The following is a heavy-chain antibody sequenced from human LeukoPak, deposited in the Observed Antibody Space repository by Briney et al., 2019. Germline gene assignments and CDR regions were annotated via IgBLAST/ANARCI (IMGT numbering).Heavy chain of an antibody. CDR3: ARIIYGSGNYYYYGMDV. V-gene: IGHV4-4*07. D-gene: IGHD3-10*01. J-gene: IGHJ6*02. Sequence: SETLSLTCTVSGGSISSYYWSWIRQPAGKGLGWIGRIYTSGSTNYNLSLKSRVSMSVDTSENQFSLKLSSVTAADTAVYYCARIIYGSGNYYYYGMDVWGQGTTVTVSS. CDR1: GGSISSYY. CDR2: IYTSGST.